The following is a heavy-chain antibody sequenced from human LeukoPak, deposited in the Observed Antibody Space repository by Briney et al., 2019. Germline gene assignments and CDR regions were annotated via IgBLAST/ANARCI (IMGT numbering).Heavy chain of an antibody. CDR3: ARGEYYYDGGY. CDR2: IKEDGSEK. D-gene: IGHD3-22*01. J-gene: IGHJ4*02. Sequence: GGSLRLSCAVSGFTFSSYWMSWVRQAPGKGLEWVANIKEDGSEKYFVDSVKGRFTISRDNAKNSLYLQMKSLRAEDTSVYYLARGEYYYDGGYWGQGTLVTVSS. V-gene: IGHV3-7*04. CDR1: GFTFSSYW.